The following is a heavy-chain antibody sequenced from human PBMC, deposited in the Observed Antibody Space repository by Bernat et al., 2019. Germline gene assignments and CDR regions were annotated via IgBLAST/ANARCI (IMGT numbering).Heavy chain of an antibody. D-gene: IGHD2-2*01. CDR1: GFTFSSHD. CDR2: IGTSGVT. CDR3: ARGRVPSCSSTTCQKGNWFDP. Sequence: EVQLVESGGGLVQPGGSLRLSCAVAGFTFSSHDMHWVRQPTGKGLEWVSAIGTSGVTYYSDSVKGRFTISREKAKNSLYLQMNSLPAGDTAVYYCARGRVPSCSSTTCQKGNWFDPWGQGTLVTVSS. V-gene: IGHV3-13*01. J-gene: IGHJ5*02.